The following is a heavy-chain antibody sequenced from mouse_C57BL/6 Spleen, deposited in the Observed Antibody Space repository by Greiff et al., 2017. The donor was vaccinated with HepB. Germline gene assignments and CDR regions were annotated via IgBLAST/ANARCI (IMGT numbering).Heavy chain of an antibody. CDR2: INPRSGGT. V-gene: IGHV1-54*01. D-gene: IGHD2-3*01. CDR1: GYAFTNYL. Sequence: QVQLKQSGAELVRPGTSVKVSCKASGYAFTNYLIEWVKQRPGQGLEWIGVINPRSGGTNYNEKFKGKATLTADKSSSTAYMQLSSLTSEDSAVYFCARWDGYYVGFDYWGQRTTLTVSS. CDR3: ARWDGYYVGFDY. J-gene: IGHJ2*01.